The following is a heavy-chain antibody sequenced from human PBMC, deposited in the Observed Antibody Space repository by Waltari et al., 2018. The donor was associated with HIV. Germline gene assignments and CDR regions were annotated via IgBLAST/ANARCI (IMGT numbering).Heavy chain of an antibody. D-gene: IGHD2-21*02. CDR2: IIPDFGTA. J-gene: IGHJ6*02. V-gene: IGHV1-69*01. Sequence: QVQLVQSGAEVMKPGSSVRVSCTVSGGTFSSYAIHWVRQALRQGLEWMGGIIPDFGTANYAERIQGKDKITTDEYTSTAYMDLGSVRSEYTEVYFCARDHCGNKLLYGMDVWGQGTTVTV. CDR1: GGTFSSYA. CDR3: ARDHCGNKLLYGMDV.